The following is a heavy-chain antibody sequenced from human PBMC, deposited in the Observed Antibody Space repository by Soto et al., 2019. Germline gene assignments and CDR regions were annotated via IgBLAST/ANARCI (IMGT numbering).Heavy chain of an antibody. Sequence: QVQLVQSGAEVKKPGASVQVSCKASGYTFTGYYMHWVRQAPGHGLEWMGWINPNSGGTNYAQKFQGWVTMTRDTSISTAYMELSRLRSDDTAVYYCARARYHQSDYDSSGPYAFDIWGQGTMVTVSS. CDR3: ARARYHQSDYDSSGPYAFDI. V-gene: IGHV1-2*04. J-gene: IGHJ3*02. CDR2: INPNSGGT. D-gene: IGHD3-22*01. CDR1: GYTFTGYY.